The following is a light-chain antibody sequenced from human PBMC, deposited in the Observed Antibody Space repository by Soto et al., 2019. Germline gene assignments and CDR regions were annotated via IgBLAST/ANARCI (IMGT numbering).Light chain of an antibody. CDR2: RNN. V-gene: IGLV1-47*01. J-gene: IGLJ1*01. CDR3: ATWDDSMSGYV. CDR1: SSNIGSNY. Sequence: QSVLTQPPSASGTPGQRVTISCSGSSSNIGSNYVYWYQQFPGTTPQLLIYRNNQWPSGVPDRFSGSKSGTSASLAISGLRSEDEADYYCATWDDSMSGYVFGTGTKVTVL.